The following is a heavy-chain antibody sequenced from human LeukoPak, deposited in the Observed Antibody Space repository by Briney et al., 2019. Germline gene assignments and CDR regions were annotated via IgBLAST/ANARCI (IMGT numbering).Heavy chain of an antibody. CDR1: GGSISSSSYH. Sequence: PSETLSLTCTVSGGSISSSSYHWGWIRQPPGKGLEWIGSISYSGSTYYNPSLKSRVTISVDTSKNQLSLDLSSVTAADTAVYYCASRWGSSGGYKLDYWGQGTLVTVSS. CDR3: ASRWGSSGGYKLDY. J-gene: IGHJ4*02. D-gene: IGHD3-10*01. V-gene: IGHV4-39*01. CDR2: ISYSGST.